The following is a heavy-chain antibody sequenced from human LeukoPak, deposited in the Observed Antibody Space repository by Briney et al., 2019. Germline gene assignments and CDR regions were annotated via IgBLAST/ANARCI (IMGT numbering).Heavy chain of an antibody. J-gene: IGHJ4*02. CDR1: GGSFSGYY. V-gene: IGHV4-34*01. D-gene: IGHD1-26*01. Sequence: SETLSLTCAVYGGSFSGYYRSWIRQPPGKGLEWIGEINHSGSTNYNPSLKSRVTISVDTSKNQFSLKLSSVTAADTAVYYCARLFSAAEDYWGQGTLVTVSS. CDR3: ARLFSAAEDY. CDR2: INHSGST.